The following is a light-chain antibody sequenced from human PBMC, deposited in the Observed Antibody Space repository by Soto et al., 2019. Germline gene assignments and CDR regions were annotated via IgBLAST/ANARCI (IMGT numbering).Light chain of an antibody. J-gene: IGKJ5*01. CDR2: KAS. Sequence: DIQMTQSPSTLSASVGDRVTITCRASQTIDSWLAWYQQRPGKPPNLLIYKASTLASGVPSRFSGSGSGTEFTLTITSLQPEDFATYYCQQLNSFPITFGQGTRLEIK. V-gene: IGKV1-5*03. CDR1: QTIDSW. CDR3: QQLNSFPIT.